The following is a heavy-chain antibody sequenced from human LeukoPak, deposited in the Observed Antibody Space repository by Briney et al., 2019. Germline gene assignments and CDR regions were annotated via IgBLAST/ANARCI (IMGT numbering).Heavy chain of an antibody. D-gene: IGHD7-27*01. CDR1: GGSVSDYY. Sequence: SETLSLTCTISGGSVSDYYWSWIRQSPGKGLEWIGYIYYTGSTTYNPSLKSRVTISADTSKNQFSLKLGSVTAADTAVYYCASRKLGNDYWGQGTLVTVSS. J-gene: IGHJ4*02. CDR2: IYYTGST. V-gene: IGHV4-59*02. CDR3: ASRKLGNDY.